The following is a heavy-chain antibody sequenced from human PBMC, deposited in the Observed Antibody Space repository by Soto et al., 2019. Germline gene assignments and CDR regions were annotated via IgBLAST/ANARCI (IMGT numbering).Heavy chain of an antibody. J-gene: IGHJ6*02. CDR2: IYYSGST. CDR3: ARDQGYYYGSGSPIAGYYYGMDV. D-gene: IGHD3-10*01. Sequence: QVQLQESGPGLVKPSQTLSLTCTVSGGSISSGDYYWSWIRQPPGKGLEWIGYIYYSGSTYYNPSLKSRVTISVDTSKNQFSLKLSSVTAADTAVYYCARDQGYYYGSGSPIAGYYYGMDVWGQGTTVTVSS. V-gene: IGHV4-30-4*01. CDR1: GGSISSGDYY.